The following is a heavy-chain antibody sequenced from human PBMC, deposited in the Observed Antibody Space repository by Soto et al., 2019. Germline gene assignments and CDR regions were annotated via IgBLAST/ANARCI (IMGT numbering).Heavy chain of an antibody. CDR2: ISYDGSNK. J-gene: IGHJ4*02. Sequence: GGSLRLSCAASGFTFSSYAMHWVRQAPGKGLEWVAVISYDGSNKYYADSVKGRFTISRDNSKNTLYLQMNSLRAEDTAVYYCARRYSSSSLHFHHDYWGQGTLVTVSS. CDR3: ARRYSSSSLHFHHDY. CDR1: GFTFSSYA. V-gene: IGHV3-30-3*01. D-gene: IGHD6-13*01.